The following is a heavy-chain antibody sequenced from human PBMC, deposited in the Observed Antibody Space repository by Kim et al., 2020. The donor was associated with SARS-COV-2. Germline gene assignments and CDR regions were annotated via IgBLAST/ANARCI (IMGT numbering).Heavy chain of an antibody. D-gene: IGHD4-17*01. CDR2: IRSKANSYAT. CDR3: TRDTTVTEWSGPRYYYGMDV. J-gene: IGHJ6*02. Sequence: GGSLRLSCAASGFTFSGSAMHWVRQASGKGLEWVGRIRSKANSYATAYAASVKGRFTISRDDSKNTAYLQMNSLKTEDTAVYYCTRDTTVTEWSGPRYYYGMDVWGQGTTVTVSS. V-gene: IGHV3-73*01. CDR1: GFTFSGSA.